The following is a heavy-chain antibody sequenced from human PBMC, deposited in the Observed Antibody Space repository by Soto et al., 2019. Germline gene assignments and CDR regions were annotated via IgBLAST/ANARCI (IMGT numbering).Heavy chain of an antibody. CDR3: ARDNSRDRGNFDY. J-gene: IGHJ4*02. V-gene: IGHV4-30-4*01. CDR2: IYSSGST. CDR1: GDSISSGESY. D-gene: IGHD3-10*01. Sequence: SETLSLTCTVSGDSISSGESYWSWIRQPPGKGLEWIGFIYSSGSTYYNPSLKSRITISVDTSKNQFSLKLNSLTAADTAVYYCARDNSRDRGNFDYWGRGTLVTVSS.